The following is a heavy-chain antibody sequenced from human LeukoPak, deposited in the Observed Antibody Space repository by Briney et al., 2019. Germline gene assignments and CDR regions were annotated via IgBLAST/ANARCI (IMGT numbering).Heavy chain of an antibody. CDR3: ARTVVVIHRHLDAFDI. CDR1: GGSISSSSYY. CDR2: IYYSGST. J-gene: IGHJ3*02. V-gene: IGHV4-39*07. Sequence: SETLSLICTVSGGSISSSSYYWGWIRQPPGKGLEWIGSIYYSGSTYYNPSLKSRVTISVDTSKNQFSLKLSSVTAADTAVYYCARTVVVIHRHLDAFDIWGQGTMVTVSS. D-gene: IGHD3-22*01.